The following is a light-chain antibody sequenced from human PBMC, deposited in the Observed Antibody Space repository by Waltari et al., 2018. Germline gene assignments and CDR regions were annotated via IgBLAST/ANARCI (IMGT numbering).Light chain of an antibody. CDR2: GAS. CDR3: QQYGISPPG. Sequence: EIVLTQSPGTLSLSPGERATLSCRASQNVRSNYLAWYQQSPGQAPRLLIFGASNTATGIPDRFTGSGSGTDFTLTISRLEAEDFALYYCQQYGISPPGFGQGTTVEI. J-gene: IGKJ1*01. V-gene: IGKV3-20*01. CDR1: QNVRSNY.